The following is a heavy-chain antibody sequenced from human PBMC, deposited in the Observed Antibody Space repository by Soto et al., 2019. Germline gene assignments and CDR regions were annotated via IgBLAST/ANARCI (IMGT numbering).Heavy chain of an antibody. CDR2: ISPSGDRT. V-gene: IGHV1-46*01. CDR1: GYTFTSYH. J-gene: IGHJ4*02. D-gene: IGHD4-17*01. CDR3: ARDGGNYGDDDY. Sequence: HVQLVQSGAEVKKPGASVKISCKASGYTFTSYHMDWVRQAPGQGLEWMGKISPSGDRTWFAQKFRGRVTMTRDTSTSTDYMELSSLRYEDTAVYYCARDGGNYGDDDYWGQGTLVTVSS.